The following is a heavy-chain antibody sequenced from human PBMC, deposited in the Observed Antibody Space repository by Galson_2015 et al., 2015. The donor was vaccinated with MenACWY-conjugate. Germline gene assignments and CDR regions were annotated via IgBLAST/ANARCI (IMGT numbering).Heavy chain of an antibody. V-gene: IGHV2-5*02. D-gene: IGHD6-6*01. Sequence: PALLKPTQSLTLAFTFSGFSLRTRGVGGGWVRQPPGKALEWLVLIFWDDDKRYSPSLKTRLTITKETSKNQVVLTMTNMDPVDTATYSCAHLVNTSKEARFFDSWGQGTLVTVSP. CDR1: GFSLRTRGVG. J-gene: IGHJ4*02. CDR2: IFWDDDK. CDR3: AHLVNTSKEARFFDS.